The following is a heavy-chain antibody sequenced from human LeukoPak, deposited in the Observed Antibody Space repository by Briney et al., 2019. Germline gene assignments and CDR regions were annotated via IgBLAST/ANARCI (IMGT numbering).Heavy chain of an antibody. Sequence: SETLSLTCTVSGGSISSGSYYWSWLRQPAGKGLEWIGRIYTSGSTNYNPSLKSRVTISVDTSKNQFSLKLSSVTAADTAVYYCARDRTGYYDSSGYPLDAFDIWGQGTMVTVSS. V-gene: IGHV4-61*02. CDR2: IYTSGST. CDR3: ARDRTGYYDSSGYPLDAFDI. J-gene: IGHJ3*02. D-gene: IGHD3-22*01. CDR1: GGSISSGSYY.